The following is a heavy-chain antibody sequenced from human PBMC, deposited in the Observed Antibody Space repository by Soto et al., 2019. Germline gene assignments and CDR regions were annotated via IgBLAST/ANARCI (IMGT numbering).Heavy chain of an antibody. D-gene: IGHD6-6*01. CDR2: ISYDGSNK. CDR3: ASSSIEARPDY. V-gene: IGHV3-30-3*01. CDR1: GFTFSSYA. J-gene: IGHJ4*02. Sequence: QVQLVESGGGVVQPGRSLRLSCAASGFTFSSYAMHWVRQAPGKGLEWVAVISYDGSNKYYADSMKGRFTISRDNSKNTLYLQMNSLRAEDTAVYYCASSSIEARPDYWGQGTLVTVSS.